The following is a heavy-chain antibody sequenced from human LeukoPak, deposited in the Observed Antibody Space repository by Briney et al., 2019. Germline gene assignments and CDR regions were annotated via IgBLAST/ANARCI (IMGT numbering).Heavy chain of an antibody. CDR1: GFTFSSYG. CDR2: IRYDGSNK. J-gene: IGHJ4*02. Sequence: GGSLRLSCAASGFTFSSYGMHWVRQAPGKGLEWVAFIRYDGSNKYYADSVKGRFTISRDNSKNTLYLQMNSLRAEDTAVYYCAKALLWFGEYPRDFDYWGQGTLVTVSS. V-gene: IGHV3-30*02. D-gene: IGHD3-10*01. CDR3: AKALLWFGEYPRDFDY.